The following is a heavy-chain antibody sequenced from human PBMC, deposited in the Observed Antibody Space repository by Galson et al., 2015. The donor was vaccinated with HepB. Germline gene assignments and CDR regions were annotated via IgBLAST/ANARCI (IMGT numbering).Heavy chain of an antibody. CDR3: AKDYAVTTKSWFDP. V-gene: IGHV1-18*01. D-gene: IGHD4-17*01. Sequence: SVKASCKGSGYKFANFGISWVRQAPRQGLEWMGWINTHNGDTNYARKFLGRVTMTTDTSTSTAYMELRNLRYDDTALYYCAKDYAVTTKSWFDPWGQGTLVTVSS. CDR2: INTHNGDT. CDR1: GYKFANFG. J-gene: IGHJ5*02.